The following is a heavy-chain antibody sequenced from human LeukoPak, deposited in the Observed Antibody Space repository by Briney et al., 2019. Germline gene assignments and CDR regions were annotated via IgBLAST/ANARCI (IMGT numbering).Heavy chain of an antibody. J-gene: IGHJ4*02. D-gene: IGHD2-15*01. Sequence: GGSLRLSCAASGFTFSSYAMHWVRQAPGKGLEWVAVISYDGSNKYYADSVKGRFTISRGNSKNTLYLQMNSLRAEDTAVYYCARGSAPAATHFDYWGQGTLVTVSS. CDR1: GFTFSSYA. CDR3: ARGSAPAATHFDY. CDR2: ISYDGSNK. V-gene: IGHV3-30-3*01.